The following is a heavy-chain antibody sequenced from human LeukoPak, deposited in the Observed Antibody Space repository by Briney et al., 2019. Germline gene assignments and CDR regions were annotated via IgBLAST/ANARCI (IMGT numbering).Heavy chain of an antibody. V-gene: IGHV1-2*02. Sequence: ASVKVSCKPSGYTFTGYYIHWARQAPGQGLVWMGWINPNSGATNYAQKFQGRVTMTREMFINIVSMELNRLGPDDTAVYYCARGASRDVDTRMVASRFDPWGQGTLVTVSS. D-gene: IGHD5-18*01. J-gene: IGHJ5*02. CDR3: ARGASRDVDTRMVASRFDP. CDR2: INPNSGAT. CDR1: GYTFTGYY.